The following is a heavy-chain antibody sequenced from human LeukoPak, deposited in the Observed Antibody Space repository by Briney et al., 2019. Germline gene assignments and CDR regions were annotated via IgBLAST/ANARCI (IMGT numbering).Heavy chain of an antibody. V-gene: IGHV4-34*01. J-gene: IGHJ3*02. CDR2: INHSGST. D-gene: IGHD3-10*01. CDR1: GGSFSGYY. Sequence: PSETLSLTCAVYGGSFSGYYWSWIRQPPGKGLEWIGEINHSGSTNYNPSLKSRVTISVDRSKNQFSLKLSSVTAADTAVYYCARDHPPTVREEVLPFDIWGQGTMVTVSS. CDR3: ARDHPPTVREEVLPFDI.